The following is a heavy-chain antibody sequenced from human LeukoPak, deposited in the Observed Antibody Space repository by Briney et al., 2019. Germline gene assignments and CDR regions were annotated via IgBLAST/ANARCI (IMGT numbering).Heavy chain of an antibody. CDR3: ARHSGWFDY. J-gene: IGHJ5*01. CDR2: ISYDGSNK. D-gene: IGHD1-26*01. V-gene: IGHV3-30-3*01. Sequence: GGSLRLSCAASVFTFTSYAMHWVRQAPDKGLEWVAVISYDGSNKYYADSVKGRFTISRDNSKNTLYLQMNSLRAEDAAVYYCARHSGWFDYWGQGTLVTVSS. CDR1: VFTFTSYA.